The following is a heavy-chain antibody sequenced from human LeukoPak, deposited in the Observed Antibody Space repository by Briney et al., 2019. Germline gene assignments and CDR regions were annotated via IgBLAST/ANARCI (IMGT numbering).Heavy chain of an antibody. CDR3: ARHIITMVRGVKENWFDP. CDR1: GGSISSYY. D-gene: IGHD3-10*01. Sequence: SETLSLTCTVSGGSISSYYWSWIRQPPGKGLEWIGYIYYSGSTNYNPSLKSRVTISVDTSKNQFSLKLSSVTAADTAVYYCARHIITMVRGVKENWFDPWGQGTLVTVSS. J-gene: IGHJ5*02. V-gene: IGHV4-59*01. CDR2: IYYSGST.